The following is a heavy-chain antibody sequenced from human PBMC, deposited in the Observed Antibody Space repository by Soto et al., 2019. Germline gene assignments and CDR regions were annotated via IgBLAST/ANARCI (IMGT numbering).Heavy chain of an antibody. CDR1: GGSISGYY. D-gene: IGHD5-18*01. CDR3: ARDADTAMVTGYYYGMDV. Sequence: AETLSLTCTVSGGSISGYYWSWIRQPPGKGLEWIGYIYYSGSTNYNPYLKSRVTISVDTSKNQFSLKLSSVTAADTAVYYCARDADTAMVTGYYYGMDVWGQGTTVPVSS. CDR2: IYYSGST. J-gene: IGHJ6*02. V-gene: IGHV4-59*01.